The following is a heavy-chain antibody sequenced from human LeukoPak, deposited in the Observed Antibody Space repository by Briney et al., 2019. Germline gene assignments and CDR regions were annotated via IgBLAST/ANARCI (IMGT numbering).Heavy chain of an antibody. V-gene: IGHV1-3*01. CDR2: INAGNGNT. J-gene: IGHJ6*04. Sequence: ASVKVSCKAFGYTFTSYAMHWVRQAPGQRLEWMGWINAGNGNTKYSQKFQGRVTITRDTSASTAYMELSSLRSKDTAVYYCARFRYGSGNQDYGMDVWGKGTTVTVSS. CDR3: ARFRYGSGNQDYGMDV. D-gene: IGHD3-10*01. CDR1: GYTFTSYA.